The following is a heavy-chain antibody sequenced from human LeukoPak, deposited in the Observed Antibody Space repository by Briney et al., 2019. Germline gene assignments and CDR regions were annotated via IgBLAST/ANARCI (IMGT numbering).Heavy chain of an antibody. D-gene: IGHD3-10*01. Sequence: GGSLRLSCAASGFTFSGYGMHWVRQAPGKGLEWVAVISYDGSNKYYADSVKGRFTISRDNSKNTLYLQMNSLRAEDTAVYYCAKGNGLLWFGELYSTGSFDYWGQGTLVTVSS. J-gene: IGHJ4*02. CDR3: AKGNGLLWFGELYSTGSFDY. V-gene: IGHV3-30*18. CDR1: GFTFSGYG. CDR2: ISYDGSNK.